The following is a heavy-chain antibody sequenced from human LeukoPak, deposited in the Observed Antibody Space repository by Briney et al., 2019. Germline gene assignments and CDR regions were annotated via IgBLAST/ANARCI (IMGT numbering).Heavy chain of an antibody. CDR1: GFTFSSYW. V-gene: IGHV3-7*05. CDR3: VRYYGNVRFGT. Sequence: GGSLRLSCEASGFTFSSYWMSWVRQAPGKGLEWVANINQDGSEKYYVDSVKGRFSISRDNAKNSLYLQMNSLRAEDTAVYYCVRYYGNVRFGTWGPGNLFTVSS. J-gene: IGHJ5*02. D-gene: IGHD4-17*01. CDR2: INQDGSEK.